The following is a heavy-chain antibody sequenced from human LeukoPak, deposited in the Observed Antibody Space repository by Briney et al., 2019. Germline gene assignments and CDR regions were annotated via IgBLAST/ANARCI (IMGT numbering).Heavy chain of an antibody. CDR1: SGSIFNNNW. CDR3: ARVSPSFNYYYYMDV. J-gene: IGHJ6*03. CDR2: IFHSGST. Sequence: SETLSLTCTVSSGSIFNNNWWSWVRQPPGKGLEWIGQIFHSGSTSYSPSLKSRVTISMDKSKNQISLRLTSVTAADTALYYCARVSPSFNYYYYMDVWGKGTTVTISS. V-gene: IGHV4-4*02.